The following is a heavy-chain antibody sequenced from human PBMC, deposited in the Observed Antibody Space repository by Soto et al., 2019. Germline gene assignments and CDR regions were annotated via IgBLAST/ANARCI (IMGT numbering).Heavy chain of an antibody. J-gene: IGHJ5*02. Sequence: QVQLVQSGAEVKKPGSSVKVSCKASGGTFSSYAISWVRQAPGQGLEWMGGIIPIFGTANYAQKFQGRVTITADQPTSTAYMELSSLRSEDTPVYYCARSHDYGDYVGWFDPWGQGTLVTVSS. CDR3: ARSHDYGDYVGWFDP. D-gene: IGHD4-17*01. V-gene: IGHV1-69*01. CDR1: GGTFSSYA. CDR2: IIPIFGTA.